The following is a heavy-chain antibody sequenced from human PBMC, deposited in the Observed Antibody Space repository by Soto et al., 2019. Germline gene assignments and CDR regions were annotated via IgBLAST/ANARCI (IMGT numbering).Heavy chain of an antibody. CDR2: IYSSGNS. V-gene: IGHV4-31*03. D-gene: IGHD3-9*01. Sequence: QVQLQESGPGLVKPSLTLSLTCSVSGASISRDDYYWSWIRQHPGKGLEWIAYIYSSGNSYYNPSLSSRVAIWLDTSKNQFSLRLSSVTAADTGVYYCASALTGDYVGFDYWGQGTPATVSS. J-gene: IGHJ4*02. CDR1: GASISRDDYY. CDR3: ASALTGDYVGFDY.